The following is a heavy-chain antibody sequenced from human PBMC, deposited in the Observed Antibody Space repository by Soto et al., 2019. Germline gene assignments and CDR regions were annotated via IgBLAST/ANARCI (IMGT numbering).Heavy chain of an antibody. CDR1: GGSFSGYY. Sequence: QVPLQPWGAGLLTPSETLSLTCAVYGGSFSGYYWSWIRQPPGKGLEWIGEINHSGSTNYNPALKSRVTISVDTSKNQFSLKLSSVTAADTAVYYCARRSMTTVNLFDYWGEGTLVTVSS. D-gene: IGHD4-17*01. V-gene: IGHV4-34*01. J-gene: IGHJ4*02. CDR2: INHSGST. CDR3: ARRSMTTVNLFDY.